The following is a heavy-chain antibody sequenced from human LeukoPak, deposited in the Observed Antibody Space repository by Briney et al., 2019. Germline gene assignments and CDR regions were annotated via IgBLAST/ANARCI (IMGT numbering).Heavy chain of an antibody. CDR1: GFTVSSNY. CDR2: IYSGGST. J-gene: IGHJ6*02. Sequence: PGGSLRLSCAASGFTVSSNYMSWVRQAPGKGLEWVSVIYSGGSTYYADSVKGRFTISRHNSKNTLYLQMNSLRAEDTAVYYCARDIKSGYCSGGSCYYSYYDMDVWGQGTTVTVSS. D-gene: IGHD2-15*01. V-gene: IGHV3-53*04. CDR3: ARDIKSGYCSGGSCYYSYYDMDV.